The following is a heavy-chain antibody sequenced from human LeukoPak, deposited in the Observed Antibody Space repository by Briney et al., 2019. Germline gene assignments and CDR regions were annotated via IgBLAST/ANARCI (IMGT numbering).Heavy chain of an antibody. J-gene: IGHJ4*02. D-gene: IGHD7-27*01. Sequence: GGSLRLSCAASGITFSDYSMNWVRQAPGKGLEWVSAISGSGGSTYYADSVKGRFTISRDNSKNTLYLQMNRLGAEDTAIYYCVQDWAWGAFGYWGQGTLVTVSS. CDR1: GITFSDYS. CDR2: ISGSGGST. CDR3: VQDWAWGAFGY. V-gene: IGHV3-23*01.